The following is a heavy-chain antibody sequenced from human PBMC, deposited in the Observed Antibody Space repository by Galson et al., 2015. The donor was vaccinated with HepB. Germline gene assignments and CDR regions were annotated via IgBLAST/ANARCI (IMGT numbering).Heavy chain of an antibody. CDR3: ARDLVHSPGYTNWFDP. CDR1: GFPFSSYS. D-gene: IGHD3-22*01. J-gene: IGHJ5*02. CDR2: ISGGSSSI. V-gene: IGHV3-48*04. Sequence: SLRLSCAASGFPFSSYSMNWVRQAPGKGLEWVSYISGGSSSIYYADSVKGRFTTSRDNAKHSLYLQMNSLRAEDTAVYYCARDLVHSPGYTNWFDPWGQGTLVTVSS.